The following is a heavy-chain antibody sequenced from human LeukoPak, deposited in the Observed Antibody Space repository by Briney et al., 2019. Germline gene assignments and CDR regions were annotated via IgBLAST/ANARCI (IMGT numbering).Heavy chain of an antibody. Sequence: GGSLRLSCAASGFTFSSYWMSWVRQAPGKGLEWAANIKQDGSEKYYVVSVKGRFTISRDNAKNSLYLQMNSLRAEDTAVYYCARDPLMISHTGPAWVFQHWGQGTLVTVSS. CDR2: IKQDGSEK. V-gene: IGHV3-7*01. CDR1: GFTFSSYW. J-gene: IGHJ1*01. D-gene: IGHD3-16*01. CDR3: ARDPLMISHTGPAWVFQH.